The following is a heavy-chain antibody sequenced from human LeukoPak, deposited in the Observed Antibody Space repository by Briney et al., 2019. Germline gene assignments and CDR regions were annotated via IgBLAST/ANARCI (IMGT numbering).Heavy chain of an antibody. D-gene: IGHD1-1*01. CDR1: GFTFDTYG. J-gene: IGHJ6*02. CDR3: AKEKAIGTINYGLDV. Sequence: PGGSPRLSCAASGFTFDTYGMLWVRQAPGKGLEWVAVIAYDGSNKYYADSVKGRFTISRDNSKNTLYLRMNSLRGEDTAVYYCAKEKAIGTINYGLDVWGQGTTVTVSS. V-gene: IGHV3-30*18. CDR2: IAYDGSNK.